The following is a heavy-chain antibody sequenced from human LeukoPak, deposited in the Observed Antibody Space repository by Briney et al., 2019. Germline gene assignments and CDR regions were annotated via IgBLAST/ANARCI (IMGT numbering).Heavy chain of an antibody. CDR2: IYSSGST. J-gene: IGHJ4*02. Sequence: SETLSLTCTVSGGSISSHCWTWIRQPAGKGLEWIGLIYSSGSTLFNPSLKSRVAMSVDLTKNQLSLKLTSVTAADTAMYYCARKDGDYWGRGTLVTVSS. V-gene: IGHV4-4*07. CDR1: GGSISSHC. CDR3: ARKDGDY.